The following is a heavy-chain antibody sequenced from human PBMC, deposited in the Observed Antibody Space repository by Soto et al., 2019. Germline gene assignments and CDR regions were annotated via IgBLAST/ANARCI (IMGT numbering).Heavy chain of an antibody. V-gene: IGHV3-33*01. J-gene: IGHJ2*01. CDR3: ARDPELHLYSSGWSGWYFDL. Sequence: QVQLVESGGGVVQPGRSLRLSCAASGFTFSSYGMHWVRQAPGKGLEWVAVIWSDGSNKYYADSVKGRFTISRDNSKNTLYLQMNSLRAEDTAVYYCARDPELHLYSSGWSGWYFDLWGRGTLVTVSS. D-gene: IGHD6-19*01. CDR2: IWSDGSNK. CDR1: GFTFSSYG.